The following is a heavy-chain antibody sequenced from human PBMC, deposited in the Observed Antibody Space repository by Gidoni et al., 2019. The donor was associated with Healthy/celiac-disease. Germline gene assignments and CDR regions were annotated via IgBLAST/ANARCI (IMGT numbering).Heavy chain of an antibody. CDR2: ISSSSSTI. Sequence: EVQLVASGGGLVQPGGSLRLSCAASGFTFSSYSMNWVRQAPGKGLECVSYISSSSSTIYYADTVKVRVTIYRDNVKNSLYLQMNSLRDEDTAVYYCARDGLPYSSYFDYWGQGTLVTVSS. D-gene: IGHD6-19*01. J-gene: IGHJ4*02. V-gene: IGHV3-48*02. CDR3: ARDGLPYSSYFDY. CDR1: GFTFSSYS.